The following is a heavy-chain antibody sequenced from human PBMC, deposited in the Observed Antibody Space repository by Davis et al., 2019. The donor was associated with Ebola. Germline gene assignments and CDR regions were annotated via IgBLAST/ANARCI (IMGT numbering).Heavy chain of an antibody. CDR3: AKSGLSFGVVIYHYGMDV. Sequence: GESLKISCAASGFTFSSYGMHWVRQAPGKGLEWVAVISYDGSNKYYADSVKGRFTISRDNSKNTLYLQMNSLRAEDTALYYCAKSGLSFGVVIYHYGMDVWGKGTTVTVSS. CDR2: ISYDGSNK. J-gene: IGHJ6*04. CDR1: GFTFSSYG. V-gene: IGHV3-30*18. D-gene: IGHD3-3*01.